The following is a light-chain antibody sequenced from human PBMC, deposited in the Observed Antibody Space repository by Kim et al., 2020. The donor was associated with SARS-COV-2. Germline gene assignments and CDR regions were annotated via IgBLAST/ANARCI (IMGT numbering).Light chain of an antibody. V-gene: IGLV3-19*01. J-gene: IGLJ3*02. CDR1: SLRTNY. Sequence: GQTVRITCQGDSLRTNYGNWGEQKKPGQAPLRVIYAKNNRPSGIPDRCSGTGSGNTASLTITGAQAEDGADYYWNARDSSGDHWVFGGGTQLTVL. CDR2: AKN. CDR3: NARDSSGDHWV.